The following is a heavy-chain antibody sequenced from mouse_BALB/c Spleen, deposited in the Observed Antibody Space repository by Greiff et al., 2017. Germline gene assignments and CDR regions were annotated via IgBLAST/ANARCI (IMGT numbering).Heavy chain of an antibody. V-gene: IGHV2-6-7*01. Sequence: VELMESGPGLVAPSQSLSITCTVSGFSLTGYGVNWVRQPPGKGLEWLGMIWGDGSTDYNSALKSRLSISKDNSKRQVFLKMNSLQTDDTARYYCARGNYDYYAMDYWGQGTSVTVSS. CDR2: IWGDGST. CDR1: GFSLTGYG. D-gene: IGHD2-1*01. CDR3: ARGNYDYYAMDY. J-gene: IGHJ4*01.